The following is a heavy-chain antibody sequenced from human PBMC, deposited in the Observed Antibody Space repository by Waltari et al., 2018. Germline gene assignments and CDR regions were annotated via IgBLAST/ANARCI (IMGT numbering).Heavy chain of an antibody. CDR1: GYSFTRHW. J-gene: IGHJ4*02. CDR3: VRHRTTYPLEIDY. CDR2: IDPSDSFR. Sequence: EVQLVQSGAEVKTPEESLRTSCEGSGYSFTRHWISRGRQMPGKGLEWVGRIDPSDSFRNYGPAFEGHVTISVDQSLRTAYLQWDSLKASDTAIYYCVRHRTTYPLEIDYWGQGTLVTVSS. D-gene: IGHD2-2*01. V-gene: IGHV5-10-1*01.